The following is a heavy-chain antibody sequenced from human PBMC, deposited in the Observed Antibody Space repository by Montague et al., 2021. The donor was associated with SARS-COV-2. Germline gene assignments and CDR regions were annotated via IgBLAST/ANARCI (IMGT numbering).Heavy chain of an antibody. Sequence: SETLSLTCTVSGGSMMSPSFHWDWIRQAPGKGLEWIGSIYYGGTTYFNPSLRSRVTLSVDTPTSRFSLELSSVTAADTAVYYCAGRLTVWTGYDKSVYFDYWGQGLLVTVSS. V-gene: IGHV4-39*01. CDR2: IYYGGTT. CDR1: GGSMMSPSFH. D-gene: IGHD3/OR15-3a*01. J-gene: IGHJ4*02. CDR3: AGRLTVWTGYDKSVYFDY.